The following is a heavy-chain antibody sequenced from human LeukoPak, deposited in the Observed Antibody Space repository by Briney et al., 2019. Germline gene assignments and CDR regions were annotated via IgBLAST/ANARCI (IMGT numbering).Heavy chain of an antibody. D-gene: IGHD6-6*01. V-gene: IGHV4-59*01. CDR1: GGSMSSYF. CDR3: ASSGGVAARRGYFSY. J-gene: IGHJ4*02. Sequence: SETLSLTCTVSGGSMSSYFWSWIRQPPGKGLEWIGYIYYSGSTNYNPSLQSRVTISVDTSKNQFSLKLSSVTAADTAVYYCASSGGVAARRGYFSYWGQGALVTVSS. CDR2: IYYSGST.